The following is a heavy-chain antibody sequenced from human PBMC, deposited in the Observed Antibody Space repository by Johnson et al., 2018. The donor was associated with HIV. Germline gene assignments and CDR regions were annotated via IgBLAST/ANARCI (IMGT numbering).Heavy chain of an antibody. Sequence: QVPLVEFGGGVVQPGRSLRLSCSASGFTFSSYAMHWVRQAPGKGLEWVAFISYDGTTKYYADSVKGRFTISRDNSKNTLYLQMNSLRADDTAMYYCAKDLRVFDWFNAYDAFDIWGQGTMVTVSS. J-gene: IGHJ3*02. V-gene: IGHV3-30*04. CDR3: AKDLRVFDWFNAYDAFDI. D-gene: IGHD3-9*01. CDR1: GFTFSSYA. CDR2: ISYDGTTK.